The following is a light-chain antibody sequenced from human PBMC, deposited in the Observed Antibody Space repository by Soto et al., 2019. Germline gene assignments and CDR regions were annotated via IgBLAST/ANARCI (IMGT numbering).Light chain of an antibody. V-gene: IGKV1-16*01. CDR2: AAS. J-gene: IGKJ5*01. CDR3: QQYNTYAT. Sequence: DIQMTQSPSSLSASVGDRVTITCRASQGISNYLAWYQQKPGKVPKLLIYAASTLKTGVPSRFSGSGSGSEFNFTITGLQPDDFATYFCQQYNTYATFGQGTRLEIK. CDR1: QGISNY.